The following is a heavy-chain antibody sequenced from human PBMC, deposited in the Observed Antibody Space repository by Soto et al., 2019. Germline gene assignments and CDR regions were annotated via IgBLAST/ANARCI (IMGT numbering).Heavy chain of an antibody. CDR1: GFSLSTSGVS. J-gene: IGHJ4*02. CDR2: IYWDDDK. CDR3: AHRRLRFLEIDY. D-gene: IGHD3-3*01. Sequence: SGPTLVNPTQTPTLTCTFSGFSLSTSGVSVGWIRQPPGKALEWLALIYWDDDKRYSPSLKSRLTIAKDTSKNQVVLTMTNMHPVDTATYYCAHRRLRFLEIDYWGQGTLVTVSS. V-gene: IGHV2-5*02.